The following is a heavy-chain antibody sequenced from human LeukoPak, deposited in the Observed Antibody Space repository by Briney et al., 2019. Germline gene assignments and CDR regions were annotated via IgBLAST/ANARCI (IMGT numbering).Heavy chain of an antibody. V-gene: IGHV3-30*18. CDR2: ISYDGSNK. D-gene: IGHD4-17*01. CDR1: GFTFSSYG. CDR3: AKDRDYGDYRLSFDY. J-gene: IGHJ4*02. Sequence: GGSLRLSCAASGFTFSSYGMHWVRQAPGKGLEWVAVISYDGSNKYYADSVKGRFTISRDNSKKTLYLQMNSLRAEDTAVCYCAKDRDYGDYRLSFDYWGQGTLSPSPQ.